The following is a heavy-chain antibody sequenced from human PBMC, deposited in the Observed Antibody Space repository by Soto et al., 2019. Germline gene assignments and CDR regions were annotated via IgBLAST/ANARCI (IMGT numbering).Heavy chain of an antibody. D-gene: IGHD3-10*01. V-gene: IGHV4-38-2*01. CDR1: GYSISSGYY. CDR2: IYHSGST. Sequence: SETLSLTCAVSGYSISSGYYWGWIRQPPGKGLEWIGSIYHSGSTYYNPSLKSRVTISVDTSKNQFSLKLSSVTAADTAVYYCARVVGFITMVQGVARGNWFDPWGQGTLVTVSS. J-gene: IGHJ5*02. CDR3: ARVVGFITMVQGVARGNWFDP.